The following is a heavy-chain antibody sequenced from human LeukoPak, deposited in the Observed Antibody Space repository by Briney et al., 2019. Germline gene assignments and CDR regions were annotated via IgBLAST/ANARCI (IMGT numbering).Heavy chain of an antibody. D-gene: IGHD2-15*01. V-gene: IGHV3-48*01. CDR3: ARDGGYCSGGSCYSADWFDP. J-gene: IGHJ5*02. Sequence: SVKGRFTISRDNAKNSLYLQMNSLRAEATAVYYCARDGGYCSGGSCYSADWFDPWGQGTLVTVSS.